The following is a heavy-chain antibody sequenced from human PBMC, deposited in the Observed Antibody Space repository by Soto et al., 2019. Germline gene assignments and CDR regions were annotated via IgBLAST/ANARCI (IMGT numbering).Heavy chain of an antibody. J-gene: IGHJ5*02. CDR1: GYSISSGYY. CDR2: IYHSGST. Sequence: SETLSLTCAVSGYSISSGYYWGWIRQPPGKGLEWIGSIYHSGSTYYNPSLKSRVTISVDTSKNQLSLKLSSVTAADTAVYYCARDFIVVVVAATAEYNWFGPWGQGTLVTVS. D-gene: IGHD2-15*01. V-gene: IGHV4-38-2*02. CDR3: ARDFIVVVVAATAEYNWFGP.